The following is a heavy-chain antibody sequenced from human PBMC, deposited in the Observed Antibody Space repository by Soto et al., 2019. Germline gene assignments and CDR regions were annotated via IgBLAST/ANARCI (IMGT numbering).Heavy chain of an antibody. CDR1: GFTFRSYA. J-gene: IGHJ1*01. CDR2: IRHDGTDS. V-gene: IGHV3-33*01. D-gene: IGHD6-19*01. CDR3: AREWDGYSSGWRYLHL. Sequence: QVQLVESGGGVVQPGRSLRLACAVSGFTFRSYAMNWVRQAPGKGLEWVTAIRHDGTDSYYADSVKGRFTTSRDNSKSTLYLQMYSLRVEDTAVYYCAREWDGYSSGWRYLHLWGQGTLVTVSS.